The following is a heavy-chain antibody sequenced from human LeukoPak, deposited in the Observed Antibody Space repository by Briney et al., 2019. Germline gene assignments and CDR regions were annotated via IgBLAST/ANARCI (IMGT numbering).Heavy chain of an antibody. CDR2: ISSSSSYI. Sequence: GGSLRLSCAASGFTFSSYSMNWVRQAPGKGLEWVSSISSSSSYIYYADSVKGRFTISRDNAKNSMYLQMHSLRAEDTAVYYCAREDTYYYGSGSYYMGNWFDPWGQGTLVTVSS. V-gene: IGHV3-21*01. CDR3: AREDTYYYGSGSYYMGNWFDP. J-gene: IGHJ5*02. D-gene: IGHD3-10*01. CDR1: GFTFSSYS.